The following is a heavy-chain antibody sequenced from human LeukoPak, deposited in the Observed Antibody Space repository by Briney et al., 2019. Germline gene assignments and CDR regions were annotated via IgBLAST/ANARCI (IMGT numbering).Heavy chain of an antibody. CDR2: IRCKANSYAT. CDR3: TRLEFPSRWYRVDY. V-gene: IGHV3-73*01. CDR1: GFTFSGSA. J-gene: IGHJ4*02. Sequence: GGSLRLSCAASGFTFSGSAMHWVRQASGKGLEWVGRIRCKANSYATAYAASVKGRFTIARDDSKNTAYLQMNSLKNEDTAVYYCTRLEFPSRWYRVDYWGQGTLVTVSS. D-gene: IGHD6-19*01.